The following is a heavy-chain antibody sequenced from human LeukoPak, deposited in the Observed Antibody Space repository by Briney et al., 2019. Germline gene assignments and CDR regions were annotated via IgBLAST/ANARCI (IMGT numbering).Heavy chain of an antibody. CDR3: ARLGFGELLGYYYYMDV. J-gene: IGHJ6*03. V-gene: IGHV5-51*01. CDR2: IYPGDSDT. D-gene: IGHD3-10*01. Sequence: GESLKISCKGSGYSFTSYWIGWVRQMPGKGLEWMGIIYPGDSDTRYSPSFQGQVTISADKSISTAYLQWSSLKASDTAMQYCARLGFGELLGYYYYMDVWGKGTTVTVSS. CDR1: GYSFTSYW.